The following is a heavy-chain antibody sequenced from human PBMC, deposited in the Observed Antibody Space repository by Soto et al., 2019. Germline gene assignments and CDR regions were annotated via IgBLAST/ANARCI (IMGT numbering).Heavy chain of an antibody. CDR3: ARDEAAVATSGMDV. CDR1: GGTFSTYG. V-gene: IGHV1-69*01. J-gene: IGHJ6*02. CDR2: IIPIFDTT. Sequence: QVQLVQSGADVKKPGYSVKVSCKASGGTFSTYGINWVRQAPGQGLEWMGGIIPIFDTTNYAQKFQGKFTITADESTSTVYMELSSLRSEDTAVYYCARDEAAVATSGMDVWGQGTTVTVSS. D-gene: IGHD6-13*01.